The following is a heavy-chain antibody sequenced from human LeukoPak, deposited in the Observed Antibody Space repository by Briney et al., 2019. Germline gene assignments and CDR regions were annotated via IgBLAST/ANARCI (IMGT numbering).Heavy chain of an antibody. CDR1: GFXFSGYW. CDR2: INGDGSST. V-gene: IGHV3-74*01. D-gene: IGHD1-1*01. CDR3: ARHLGTYSDH. Sequence: GGSLRLSCTASGFXFSGYWIYWVRQAPGKGLVWVSLINGDGSSTNYADSVKGRFTISRDNAKNTLYLQVNSLRADDTAVYYCARHLGTYSDHWGQGTLVTVSA. J-gene: IGHJ4*02.